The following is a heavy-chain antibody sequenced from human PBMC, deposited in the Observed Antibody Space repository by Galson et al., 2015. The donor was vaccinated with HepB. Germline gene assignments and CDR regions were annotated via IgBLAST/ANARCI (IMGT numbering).Heavy chain of an antibody. CDR1: GFSLSTNGMR. CDR3: ARTSGTSHLDALDV. V-gene: IGHV2-70*04. CDR2: IDWEDDK. J-gene: IGHJ3*01. D-gene: IGHD1-26*01. Sequence: PALVKPTQTLKLTCTFSGFSLSTNGMRVSWIRQPPGKALVWLARIDWEDDKFYSTSLKTRLTISKDSSKNQVVLRMIDLDPDDTATYYCARTSGTSHLDALDVWGQGTMVTVSS.